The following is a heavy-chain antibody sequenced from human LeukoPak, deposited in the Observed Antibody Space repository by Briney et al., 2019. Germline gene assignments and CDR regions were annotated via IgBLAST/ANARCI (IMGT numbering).Heavy chain of an antibody. CDR3: AGLNYYAAGSRVFDI. J-gene: IGHJ3*02. CDR1: GASFIISY. Sequence: LSETLSLTCMVSGASFIISYWTWIRQPPGKGLDGIGDISYTGSTNYIASLKSRVSISVDTSKNQFSLNLRSVTAADMAVYYCAGLNYYAAGSRVFDIWGQGTMVTVSS. D-gene: IGHD3-10*01. V-gene: IGHV4-59*08. CDR2: ISYTGST.